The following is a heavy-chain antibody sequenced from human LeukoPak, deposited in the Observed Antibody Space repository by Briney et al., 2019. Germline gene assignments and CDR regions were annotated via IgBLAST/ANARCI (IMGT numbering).Heavy chain of an antibody. CDR1: GFTFSDYY. J-gene: IGHJ3*02. Sequence: GGSLRLSCAASGFTFSDYYMSWIRHAPGKGREWVSYISSSGSTIYYADSVKGRFTISRDNAKNSLYLQMNSLRAEDTAVYYCAREVVPAALPSPDAFDIWGQGTMVTVSS. V-gene: IGHV3-11*01. D-gene: IGHD2-2*01. CDR2: ISSSGSTI. CDR3: AREVVPAALPSPDAFDI.